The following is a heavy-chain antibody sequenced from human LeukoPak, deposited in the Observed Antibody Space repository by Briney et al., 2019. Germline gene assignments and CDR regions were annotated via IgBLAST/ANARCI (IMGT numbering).Heavy chain of an antibody. V-gene: IGHV4-4*07. CDR1: GGSISSYY. D-gene: IGHD3-22*01. CDR3: ARDTYYYDSSGYYPRGAFDI. Sequence: SETLSLTCTVSGGSISSYYRSWIRQPAGKGLEWIGRIYTSGSTNYNPSLKSRVTMSVDTSKNQFSLKLSSVTAADTAVYYCARDTYYYDSSGYYPRGAFDIWGQGTMVTVSS. CDR2: IYTSGST. J-gene: IGHJ3*02.